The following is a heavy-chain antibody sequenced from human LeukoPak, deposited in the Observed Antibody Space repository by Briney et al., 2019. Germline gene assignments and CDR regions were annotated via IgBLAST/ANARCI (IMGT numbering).Heavy chain of an antibody. CDR3: ARASYSGSYFANY. CDR2: INPNSGGT. V-gene: IGHV1-2*02. J-gene: IGHJ4*02. Sequence: ASVKVSCKASGYTFTGYYMHWVRQAPGQGLEWMGWINPNSGGTNYAQKFQGRVTMTRVTSISTAYMELSRLRSDDTAVYYCARASYSGSYFANYWGQGTLVTVSS. CDR1: GYTFTGYY. D-gene: IGHD1-26*01.